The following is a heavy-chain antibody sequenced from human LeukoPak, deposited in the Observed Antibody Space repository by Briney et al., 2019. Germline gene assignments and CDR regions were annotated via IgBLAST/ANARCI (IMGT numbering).Heavy chain of an antibody. CDR1: GFTFSSYG. J-gene: IGHJ3*02. Sequence: GGSLRLSCAASGFTFSSYGMHWVRQAPGKGLEWVAFIRYDGSNKYYADSVKGRFTISRDNSKNTLYLQMNSLRAEDTAVYYCAKDGGYYDFWSGYSQGVAFDIWGQGTMVTVSS. CDR2: IRYDGSNK. CDR3: AKDGGYYDFWSGYSQGVAFDI. D-gene: IGHD3-3*01. V-gene: IGHV3-30*02.